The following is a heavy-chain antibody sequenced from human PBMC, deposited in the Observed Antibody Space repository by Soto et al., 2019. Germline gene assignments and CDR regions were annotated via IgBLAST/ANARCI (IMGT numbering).Heavy chain of an antibody. D-gene: IGHD3-22*01. V-gene: IGHV4-59*11. CDR3: ARRNDSSGDYYDY. CDR1: GTSMSGHF. CDR2: GYYSGST. J-gene: IGHJ4*02. Sequence: SETLSLTCTVSGTSMSGHFWSWMRQPPGKGLEWIGYGYYSGSTLYNPSLKSRVTISLDTSKNHFSLRLNSVTSADTAVYFCARRNDSSGDYYDYWGQGTLVTVSS.